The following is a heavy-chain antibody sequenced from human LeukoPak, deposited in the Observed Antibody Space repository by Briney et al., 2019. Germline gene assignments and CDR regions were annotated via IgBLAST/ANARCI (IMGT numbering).Heavy chain of an antibody. Sequence: PSETLSLTCAVYGGSFSGYYWSWIRQPPGKGLEWIGEINHSGSTNYNPSLMSRVSISIDTSENQFSLKLSSVTAADTAVYYCASTHCASPSCYSYYYSGLDVWGQGTTVTVSS. CDR3: ASTHCASPSCYSYYYSGLDV. CDR1: GGSFSGYY. V-gene: IGHV4-34*09. D-gene: IGHD2-2*01. J-gene: IGHJ6*02. CDR2: INHSGST.